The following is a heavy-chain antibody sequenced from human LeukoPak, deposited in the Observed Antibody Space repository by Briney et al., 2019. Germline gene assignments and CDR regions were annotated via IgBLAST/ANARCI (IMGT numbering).Heavy chain of an antibody. CDR1: GFTFSNYG. J-gene: IGHJ4*02. CDR3: AKGMDSSGTSFDY. Sequence: PGGSLRLSCAASGFTFSNYGIHWVRQAPGTGLEWVAFIRYDGSEKYYSDSVKGRFTISRDNSKNTLYLQMNSLRAEDTAVYYCAKGMDSSGTSFDYWGQGTLVTVSS. V-gene: IGHV3-30*02. CDR2: IRYDGSEK. D-gene: IGHD3-22*01.